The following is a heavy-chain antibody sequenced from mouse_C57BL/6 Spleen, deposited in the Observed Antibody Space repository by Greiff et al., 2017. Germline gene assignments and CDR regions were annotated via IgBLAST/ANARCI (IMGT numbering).Heavy chain of an antibody. CDR3: ARTGYDDYALAY. D-gene: IGHD2-3*01. CDR2: IDPSDSET. V-gene: IGHV1-52*01. Sequence: QVQLKESGAELVRPGSSVKLSCKASGYTFTSYWMHWVKQRPIQGLEWIGNIDPSDSETHYNQKFKDKATLTVDKSSSTAYMQLSSLTSEDSAVYYCARTGYDDYALAYWGQGTTLTVSS. CDR1: GYTFTSYW. J-gene: IGHJ2*01.